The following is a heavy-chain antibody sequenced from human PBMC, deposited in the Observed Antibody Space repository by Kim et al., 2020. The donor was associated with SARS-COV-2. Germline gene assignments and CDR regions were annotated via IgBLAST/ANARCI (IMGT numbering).Heavy chain of an antibody. D-gene: IGHD3-3*01. CDR3: ARASSITIFGVVLHFDY. Sequence: SETLSLTCTVSGGSISSGGYYWSWIRQHPGKGLEWIGYIYYSGSTYYNPSLKSRVTISVDTSKNQFSLKLSSVTAAETAVYYCARASSITIFGVVLHFDYWGQGTLVTVSS. CDR1: GGSISSGGYY. V-gene: IGHV4-31*03. J-gene: IGHJ4*02. CDR2: IYYSGST.